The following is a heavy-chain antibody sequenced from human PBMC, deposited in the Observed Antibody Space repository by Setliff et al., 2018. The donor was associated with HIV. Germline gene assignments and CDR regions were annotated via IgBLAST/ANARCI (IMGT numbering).Heavy chain of an antibody. V-gene: IGHV1-2*06. CDR2: ISPNNGVA. Sequence: GASVKVSCKATEYMILAYKMNWVRQAPGQGLEWIGRISPNNGVAEYAPKFQGRVITTLDTSISTAYLEIPRLTSDDAAVYYCARPRVFDSFDVWGQGTMVTVSS. CDR3: ARPRVFDSFDV. CDR1: EYMILAYK. J-gene: IGHJ3*01.